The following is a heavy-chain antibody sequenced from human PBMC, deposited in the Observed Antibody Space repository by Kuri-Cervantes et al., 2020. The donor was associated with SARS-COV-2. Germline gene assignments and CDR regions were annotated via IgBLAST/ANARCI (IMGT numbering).Heavy chain of an antibody. Sequence: ESLKISCAVSGYSISSGYYWGWIRQPPGKGLAWIGSIYHSGSTYYNPSLKSRVTISVDTSKNQFSLKLSSVTAADTAVYYCARGREGYDFWSGYLNWFDPWGQGTLVTVSS. CDR1: GYSISSGYY. CDR2: IYHSGST. V-gene: IGHV4-38-2*01. D-gene: IGHD3-3*01. CDR3: ARGREGYDFWSGYLNWFDP. J-gene: IGHJ5*02.